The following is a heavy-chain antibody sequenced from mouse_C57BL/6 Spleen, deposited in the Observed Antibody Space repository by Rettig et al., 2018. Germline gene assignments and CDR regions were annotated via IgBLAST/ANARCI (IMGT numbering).Heavy chain of an antibody. CDR2: INPNNGGV. J-gene: IGHJ2*01. D-gene: IGHD2-4*01. CDR3: AKGGVIYYDYDGGYYFDY. V-gene: IGHV1-26*01. Sequence: VKQSHGKSLEWIGDINPNNGGVTYNQKFKGKATLTVDKSSSTAYMELRSLTSEDSAVYYCAKGGVIYYDYDGGYYFDYWGQGTTLTVTS.